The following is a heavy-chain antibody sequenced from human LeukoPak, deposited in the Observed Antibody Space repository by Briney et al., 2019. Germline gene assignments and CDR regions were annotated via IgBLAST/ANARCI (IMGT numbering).Heavy chain of an antibody. Sequence: VGSLRLSCAASGFTFSSYGMHWVRQAPGKGLEWVAVISYDGSNKYYADSVKGRFTISRDNSKNTLYLQMNSLRAEDTAVYYCAKVPAILTGYGFDYWGQGTLVTVSS. CDR3: AKVPAILTGYGFDY. CDR1: GFTFSSYG. J-gene: IGHJ4*02. D-gene: IGHD3-9*01. V-gene: IGHV3-30*18. CDR2: ISYDGSNK.